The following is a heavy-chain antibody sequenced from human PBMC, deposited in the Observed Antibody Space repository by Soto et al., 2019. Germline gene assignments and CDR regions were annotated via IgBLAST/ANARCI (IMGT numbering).Heavy chain of an antibody. V-gene: IGHV1-18*01. CDR2: ISAYNGNT. CDR1: GYTLTSYG. Sequence: ASVKVSCKASGYTLTSYGISRGRQAPGQGLEWMGWISAYNGNTNYAQKLQGRVTMTTDTSTSTAYMELRSLRSDDTAVYYCAGRSSSGWYYFDYWGQGTLVTVSS. J-gene: IGHJ4*02. CDR3: AGRSSSGWYYFDY. D-gene: IGHD6-19*01.